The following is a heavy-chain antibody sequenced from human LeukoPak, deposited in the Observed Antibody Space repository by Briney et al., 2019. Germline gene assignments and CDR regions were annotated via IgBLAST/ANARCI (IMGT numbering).Heavy chain of an antibody. CDR1: GFTFSSDA. V-gene: IGHV3-23*01. D-gene: IGHD3-10*01. J-gene: IGHJ6*02. CDR3: AKTITMVAAYYYGMDV. Sequence: GGSLRLSCAASGFTFSSDAMSWVRQAPGKGLEWVSAISGSGGSTYYADSVKGRFTISRDNSKNTLFLQMNSLRAEDTAVYYCAKTITMVAAYYYGMDVWGQGTTVTVSS. CDR2: ISGSGGST.